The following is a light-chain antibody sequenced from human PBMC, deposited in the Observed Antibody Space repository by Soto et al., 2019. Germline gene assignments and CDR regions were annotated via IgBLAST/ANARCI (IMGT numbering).Light chain of an antibody. Sequence: DIQMTQSPSSLSASVRDRVTITCRASQGISNYLAGYQQKPGKVPKLLIYAASTLQSGVPSRFSGSGSGTDFTRTISSLQPEDVANYYCQKYNSAPPPFGGGTKVEIK. CDR2: AAS. CDR3: QKYNSAPPP. CDR1: QGISNY. J-gene: IGKJ4*01. V-gene: IGKV1-27*01.